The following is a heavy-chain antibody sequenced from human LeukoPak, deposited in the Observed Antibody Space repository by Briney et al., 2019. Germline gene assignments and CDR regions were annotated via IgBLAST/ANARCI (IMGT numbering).Heavy chain of an antibody. CDR3: ASNHMVRGANWYFDL. CDR1: GYTFTSYY. D-gene: IGHD3-10*01. Sequence: ASVKVSCKXSGYTFTSYYMHWVRQAPGQGLEWMGIINPSGGSTSYAQKFQGRVTMTRDTSTSTVYMELSSLRSEDTAVYYCASNHMVRGANWYFDLWGRGTLVTVSS. J-gene: IGHJ2*01. CDR2: INPSGGST. V-gene: IGHV1-46*01.